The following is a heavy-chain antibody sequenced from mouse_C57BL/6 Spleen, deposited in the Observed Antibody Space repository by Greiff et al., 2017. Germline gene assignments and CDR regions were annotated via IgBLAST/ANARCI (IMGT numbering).Heavy chain of an antibody. Sequence: VQLQQSGPELVKPGASVKIPCKASGYTFTDYNMDWVKQSHGKSLEWIGDINPNNGGTIYNQKFKGKATLTVDKSSSTAYMEHRSLTSEDTAVYYCARHYGSSYENYFDYWGQGTTLTVSS. J-gene: IGHJ2*01. CDR3: ARHYGSSYENYFDY. D-gene: IGHD1-1*01. V-gene: IGHV1-18*01. CDR2: INPNNGGT. CDR1: GYTFTDYN.